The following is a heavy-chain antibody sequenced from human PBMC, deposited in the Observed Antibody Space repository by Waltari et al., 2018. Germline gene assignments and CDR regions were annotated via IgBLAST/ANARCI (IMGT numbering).Heavy chain of an antibody. CDR2: ISGSGGST. CDR1: GFTFSSYA. V-gene: IGHV3-23*01. Sequence: EVQLLESGGGLVQPGGSLRLSCAASGFTFSSYAMSWVRQAPGKGLEWVSAISGSGGSTYYADSVKGRFTISRDNSKNTLYLQMNSLRAEDTAVYYCAKASVVVVAAKSPLDYWGQGTLVTVSS. CDR3: AKASVVVVAAKSPLDY. J-gene: IGHJ4*02. D-gene: IGHD2-15*01.